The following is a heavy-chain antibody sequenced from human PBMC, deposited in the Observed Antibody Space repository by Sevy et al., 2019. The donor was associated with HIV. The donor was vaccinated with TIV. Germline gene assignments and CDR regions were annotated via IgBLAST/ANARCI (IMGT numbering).Heavy chain of an antibody. J-gene: IGHJ4*02. CDR2: IIPSGGST. Sequence: ASVKVSCKASGYTFTTYYMHWVRQAPGQGLEWMGIIIPSGGSTTYAQKFQGRITMTRDTSTSTAYMELSSLRSEDTGRYYCASGTGVWGQGTLVTVSS. V-gene: IGHV1-46*01. CDR1: GYTFTTYY. D-gene: IGHD1-26*01. CDR3: ASGTGV.